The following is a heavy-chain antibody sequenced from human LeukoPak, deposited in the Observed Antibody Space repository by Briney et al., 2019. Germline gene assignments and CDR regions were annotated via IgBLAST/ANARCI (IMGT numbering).Heavy chain of an antibody. D-gene: IGHD1-26*01. CDR3: AKVNGRPY. V-gene: IGHV3-23*01. J-gene: IGHJ4*02. CDR2: ISNSGYT. Sequence: GSLRLSCAASGFTFSSYAMSWVRQTPGKVLEWVSSISNSGYTYYADSVKGRFTISRDSSRNTLYLQMNSLRAEDTAVYYCAKVNGRPYWGQGTLVTVSS. CDR1: GFTFSSYA.